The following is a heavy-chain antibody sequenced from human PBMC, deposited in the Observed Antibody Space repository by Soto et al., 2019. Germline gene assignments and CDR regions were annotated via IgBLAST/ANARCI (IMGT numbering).Heavy chain of an antibody. V-gene: IGHV3-30*18. CDR1: GFTFSSYG. Sequence: GGSLRLSCAASGFTFSSYGMHWVRQAPGKGLEWVAVISYDGSNKYYADSVKGRFTISRDNSKNTLYLQMNSLRAEDTAVYYCAKSYCSSTSCYKPDAFDIWGQGTMVTVSS. D-gene: IGHD2-2*02. CDR2: ISYDGSNK. J-gene: IGHJ3*02. CDR3: AKSYCSSTSCYKPDAFDI.